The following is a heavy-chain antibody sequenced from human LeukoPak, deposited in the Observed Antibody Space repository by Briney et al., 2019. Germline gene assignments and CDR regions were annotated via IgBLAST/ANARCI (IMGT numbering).Heavy chain of an antibody. J-gene: IGHJ4*02. V-gene: IGHV4-30-4*08. CDR3: ARETGLYYFDY. CDR2: IYYSGSP. Sequence: SETLSLTCTVSGGSISSGGYYWSWIRQLPGKGLEWIGYIYYSGSPYYNPSLKSRLTISVDTSKNQFSLKLSSVTAADTAVYFCARETGLYYFDYWGQGTLVTVSS. D-gene: IGHD1-14*01. CDR1: GGSISSGGYY.